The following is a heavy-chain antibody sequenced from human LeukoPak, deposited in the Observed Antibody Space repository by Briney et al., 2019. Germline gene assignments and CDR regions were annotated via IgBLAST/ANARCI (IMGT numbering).Heavy chain of an antibody. V-gene: IGHV3-48*03. CDR2: ISSSGSTI. J-gene: IGHJ4*02. Sequence: GGSLRLSCAASGFTFSSYEMNWVRQAPGKGLEWVSCISSSGSTIYYADSVKGRFTISRDNAKNSLYLQMNSLRAEDTAVYYCALTMVRGAIDLDYWGQGTLVTVSS. CDR3: ALTMVRGAIDLDY. D-gene: IGHD3-10*01. CDR1: GFTFSSYE.